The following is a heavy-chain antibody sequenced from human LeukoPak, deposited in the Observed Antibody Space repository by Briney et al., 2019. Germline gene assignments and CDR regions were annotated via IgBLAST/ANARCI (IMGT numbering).Heavy chain of an antibody. CDR2: ISYDGSNK. Sequence: GGSLRLSCAVSGFTFSSYWMHWVRQAPGKGLEWVAVISYDGSNKYYADSVKGRFTISRDNSKNTLYLQMNSLRAEDTAVYYCARERRYSYQYYYYYMDVWGTGTTVTVSS. V-gene: IGHV3-30*03. CDR1: GFTFSSYW. D-gene: IGHD5-18*01. CDR3: ARERRYSYQYYYYYMDV. J-gene: IGHJ6*03.